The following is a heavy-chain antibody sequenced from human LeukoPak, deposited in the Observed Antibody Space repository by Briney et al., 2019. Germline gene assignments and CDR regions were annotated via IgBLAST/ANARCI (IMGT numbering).Heavy chain of an antibody. CDR1: GFTFSRYW. J-gene: IGHJ6*03. D-gene: IGHD2-8*01. CDR2: IKQDGSEA. CDR3: ATRYCTIPACRASSYHCMDN. Sequence: GGSLRLSCAASGFTFSRYWMTWVRQPPGKGLEWVANIKQDGSEAYYVDSVKGRFTVSRDNAKNSLYLQLNSLGAEDTAVYYCATRYCTIPACRASSYHCMDNWGKGTTVTVSS. V-gene: IGHV3-7*01.